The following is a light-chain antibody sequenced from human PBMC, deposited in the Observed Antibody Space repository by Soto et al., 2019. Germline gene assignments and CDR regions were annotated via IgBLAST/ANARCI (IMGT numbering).Light chain of an antibody. CDR1: SSNIGAGYD. V-gene: IGLV1-40*01. CDR3: HSYDSSLSGVV. Sequence: QSVLTQPPSVSGAPGQRVTISCTGSSSNIGAGYDVHWYQQHPGTAPKLLIYDNSNRPSGVPDRFSGSKSGTSASLAITGLQAEDEADYYCHSYDSSLSGVVFGGGTKLTVL. J-gene: IGLJ2*01. CDR2: DNS.